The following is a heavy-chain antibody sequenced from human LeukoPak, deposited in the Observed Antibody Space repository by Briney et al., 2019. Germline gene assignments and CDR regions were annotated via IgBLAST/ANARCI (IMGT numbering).Heavy chain of an antibody. D-gene: IGHD3-22*01. CDR2: IYHSGST. J-gene: IGHJ3*02. CDR1: GYSISSGYY. V-gene: IGHV4-38-2*02. CDR3: AVVILDAFDI. Sequence: PSETLSLTCTVSGYSISSGYYWGWIRQPPGKGLEWIGSIYHSGSTYYNPSLKSRVTISVDTSKNQFSLKLSSVTAADTAVYYCAVVILDAFDIWGQGTMVTVSS.